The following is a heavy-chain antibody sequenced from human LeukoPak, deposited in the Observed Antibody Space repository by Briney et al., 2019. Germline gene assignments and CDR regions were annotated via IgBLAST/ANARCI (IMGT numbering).Heavy chain of an antibody. CDR1: GGSLSSSSYY. D-gene: IGHD2-21*02. J-gene: IGHJ4*02. V-gene: IGHV4-39*07. CDR2: INHSGST. Sequence: PSETLSLTCTVSGGSLSSSSYYWSWIRQPPGKGLEWIGEINHSGSTNYNPSLKSRVTISVDTSKNQFSLRLSSVTAADTAVYYCARGGFYCGGDCYVDYWGQGTLVTVSS. CDR3: ARGGFYCGGDCYVDY.